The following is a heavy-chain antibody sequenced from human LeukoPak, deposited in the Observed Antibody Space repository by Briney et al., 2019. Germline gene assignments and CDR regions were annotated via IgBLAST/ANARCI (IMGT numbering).Heavy chain of an antibody. CDR3: ARDHGSTYYYDR. D-gene: IGHD3-22*01. Sequence: PGGSLRLSCAASGFTFSSYWMHWVRRAPGKGLVWGSRICADGSTTRYADSVKGRFTVSRDNAKNTLYLQMISLRPEDTAVYYCARDHGSTYYYDRWGQGTLVTVSS. J-gene: IGHJ4*02. V-gene: IGHV3-74*01. CDR1: GFTFSSYW. CDR2: ICADGSTT.